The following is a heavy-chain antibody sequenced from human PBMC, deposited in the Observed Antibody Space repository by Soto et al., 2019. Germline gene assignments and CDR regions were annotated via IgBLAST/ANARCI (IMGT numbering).Heavy chain of an antibody. CDR3: ARDLPTVLTLSPTYYGMDV. CDR2: INPNDGST. CDR1: GYTFTNCY. J-gene: IGHJ6*02. V-gene: IGHV1-46*03. D-gene: IGHD4-17*01. Sequence: QVQLMQSGAEVRKPGASVRLSCKASGYTFTNCYLHWVRQAPGQGLEWMGIINPNDGSTTYPQKFRGRVTMTRDTSTSTVYMELGSLRSEDTAVYFCARDLPTVLTLSPTYYGMDVWGQGTTVTVSS.